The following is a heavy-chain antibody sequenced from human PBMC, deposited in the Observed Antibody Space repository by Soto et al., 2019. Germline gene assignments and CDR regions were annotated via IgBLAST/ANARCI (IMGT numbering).Heavy chain of an antibody. CDR2: IIAGGGAT. Sequence: GGSLRLSCAASGFTFSNHAMSWVRQAPGKGLEWVSAIIAGGGATYNADSVKGRFAISRDNSKNTLYLQMNSLRAEDTAVYYCTTDDPPTGTTSFYYYYRIDVWGPGTTVTVPS. CDR3: TTDDPPTGTTSFYYYYRIDV. CDR1: GFTFSNHA. V-gene: IGHV3-23*01. D-gene: IGHD1-7*01. J-gene: IGHJ6*02.